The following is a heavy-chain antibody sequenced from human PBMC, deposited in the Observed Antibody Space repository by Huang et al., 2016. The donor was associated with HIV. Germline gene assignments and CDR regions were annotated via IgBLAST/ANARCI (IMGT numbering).Heavy chain of an antibody. CDR1: GDSCSDYF. D-gene: IGHD3-3*01. CDR3: ARPKMTAIPSDSSWSFFDF. Sequence: QVRLEQWGPNLLKPSDTLSLKCAVYGDSCSDYFWTWIRQSPVKGLEGIGEVNQLVRVTHMPSLRSRVSMSVDPSKNQIYLNLTSVSAADSAVYFCARPKMTAIPSDSSWSFFDFWGRGTPVTVSS. V-gene: IGHV4-34*01. CDR2: VNQLVRV. J-gene: IGHJ4*02.